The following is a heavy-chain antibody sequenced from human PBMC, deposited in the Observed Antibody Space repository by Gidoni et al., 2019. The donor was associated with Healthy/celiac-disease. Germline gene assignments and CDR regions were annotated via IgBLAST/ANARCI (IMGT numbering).Heavy chain of an antibody. CDR2: IYPGDSDT. V-gene: IGHV5-51*01. CDR1: GYSFTSYW. Sequence: EVQLVQSGAEVKKPGASLKISCQGSGYSFTSYWLGWVRQMPGKGLEWMGIIYPGDSDTRYSPSFQGQVTISADKSISTAYLQWSSLKASDTAMYYCARGAYCSSTSCYTTSDYYGMDVWGQGTTVTVSS. J-gene: IGHJ6*02. D-gene: IGHD2-2*02. CDR3: ARGAYCSSTSCYTTSDYYGMDV.